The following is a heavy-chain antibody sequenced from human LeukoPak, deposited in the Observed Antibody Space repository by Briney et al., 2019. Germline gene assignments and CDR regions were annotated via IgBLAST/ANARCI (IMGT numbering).Heavy chain of an antibody. J-gene: IGHJ6*03. D-gene: IGHD6-6*01. CDR1: GFTFSSYW. V-gene: IGHV3-7*01. CDR3: ARDTGSSSFYYYYYMDV. CDR2: IKQDGSEK. Sequence: GGSLILSCAASGFTFSSYWMSWVRQAPGKGLEWVANIKQDGSEKYYVDSVKGRFPISRDNAKNSLYLQMNSMRAEDTAVYYCARDTGSSSFYYYYYMDVWGKGTTVTVSS.